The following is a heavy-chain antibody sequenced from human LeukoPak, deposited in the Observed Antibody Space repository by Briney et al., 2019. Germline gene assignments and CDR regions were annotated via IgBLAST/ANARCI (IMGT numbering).Heavy chain of an antibody. CDR2: IYYSGST. CDR3: ARVGYGDYVDY. CDR1: GGSISSGGYY. Sequence: SETLSLTCTVSGGSISSGGYYWSWIRQHPGKGLEWIGYIYYSGSTYYNPSLKSRVTISVDTSNNQFSLKLSSVTAADTAVYYCARVGYGDYVDYWGQEPWSPSPQ. J-gene: IGHJ4*01. D-gene: IGHD4-17*01. V-gene: IGHV4-31*03.